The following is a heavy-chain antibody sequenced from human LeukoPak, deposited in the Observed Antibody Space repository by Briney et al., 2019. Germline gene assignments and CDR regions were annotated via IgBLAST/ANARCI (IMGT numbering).Heavy chain of an antibody. Sequence: ASVKVSCKASGYTFTSYYMHWVRQAPGQGLEWMGIINPSGGSTSYAQKLQGRVTMTRDTSTSTVYMELSSLRSEDTAVHYCARGLAVAHPWDYWGQGTLVTVSS. J-gene: IGHJ4*02. CDR1: GYTFTSYY. V-gene: IGHV1-46*01. CDR2: INPSGGST. CDR3: ARGLAVAHPWDY. D-gene: IGHD6-19*01.